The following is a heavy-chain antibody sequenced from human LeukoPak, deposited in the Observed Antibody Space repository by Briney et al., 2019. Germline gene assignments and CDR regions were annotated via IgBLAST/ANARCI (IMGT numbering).Heavy chain of an antibody. J-gene: IGHJ3*02. CDR2: TNPNSGGT. CDR1: GYTFTGYY. Sequence: WTSVKVSCKASGYTFTGYYMHWVRQAPGQGLEWMGWTNPNSGGTNYAQKFQGRVTMTRDTSISTAYMELRSLISDDTAVYHCARAGAGGSFDIWGQGTMVTVSS. D-gene: IGHD2-15*01. V-gene: IGHV1-2*02. CDR3: ARAGAGGSFDI.